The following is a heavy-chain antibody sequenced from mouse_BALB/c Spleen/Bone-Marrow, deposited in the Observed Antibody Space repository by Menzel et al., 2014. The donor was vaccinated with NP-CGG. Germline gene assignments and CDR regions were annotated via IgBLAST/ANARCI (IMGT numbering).Heavy chain of an antibody. CDR3: ASYRYGWYFDV. D-gene: IGHD2-14*01. Sequence: EVKLVESGAELVKPGASVKLSCTASGFNIKDTYMHWVKQRPEQGLEWIGRIDPANGNTKYDPKFQGKATITADTSSNTAYLQLSSLTSEDTAVYYCASYRYGWYFDVWGAGTTVPVSS. CDR2: IDPANGNT. J-gene: IGHJ1*01. V-gene: IGHV14-3*02. CDR1: GFNIKDTY.